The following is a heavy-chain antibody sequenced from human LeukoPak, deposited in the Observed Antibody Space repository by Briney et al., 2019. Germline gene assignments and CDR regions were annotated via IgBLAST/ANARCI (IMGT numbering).Heavy chain of an antibody. CDR1: GFTLNTHW. CDR2: IKQDGRDT. CDR3: ATSVGY. J-gene: IGHJ4*02. Sequence: PGGSLRLSCAASGFTLNTHWMSWVRQAPGKGLEWVANIKQDGRDTYYVDSVKGRFTISRDNAKNSLNLQMNSLRAEDTAMYYCATSVGYWGQGTLVTVSS. V-gene: IGHV3-7*03. D-gene: IGHD1-26*01.